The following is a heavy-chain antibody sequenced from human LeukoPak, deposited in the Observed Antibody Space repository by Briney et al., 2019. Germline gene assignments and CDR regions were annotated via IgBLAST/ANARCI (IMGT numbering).Heavy chain of an antibody. CDR2: IGGIGDKT. CDR3: VRRGDASSGWGDHDF. Sequence: PGGSLRLSCAASGFTFNRNAISWVRQAPGKGLDWVSTIGGIGDKTFYADSFKGRFTISRDNSKNMVHLQMNSLTGEDTALYYCVRRGDASSGWGDHDFWGQGALVTVSS. CDR1: GFTFNRNA. D-gene: IGHD6-19*01. J-gene: IGHJ4*02. V-gene: IGHV3-23*01.